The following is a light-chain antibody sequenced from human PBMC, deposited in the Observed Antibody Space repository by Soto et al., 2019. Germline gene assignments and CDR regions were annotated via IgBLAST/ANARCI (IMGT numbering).Light chain of an antibody. CDR1: QSVNSN. CDR3: QQYNNWLWA. CDR2: GAS. J-gene: IGKJ1*01. Sequence: EIVMTQSPATLSVSPGERATLSCRASQSVNSNLVWYQQKPGQAPRLLIYGASTRATGIPGRFSGSGYGTDFTLTISSLQSEDFAVYDGQQYNNWLWACGKGTKVEIK. V-gene: IGKV3-15*01.